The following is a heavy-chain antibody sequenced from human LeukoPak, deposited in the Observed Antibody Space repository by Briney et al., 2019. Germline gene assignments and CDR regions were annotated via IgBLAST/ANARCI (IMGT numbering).Heavy chain of an antibody. V-gene: IGHV5-10-1*01. CDR1: GYIFTTYW. CDR3: ARLYIGSFDD. CDR2: IDPSDSYT. J-gene: IGHJ4*02. Sequence: LGESLRISCKGSGYIFTTYWISWVRQMPGKGLEWMGRIDPSDSYTDYSPSFQGHVTISADKSISTAYLQWSSLKASDTAMYYCARLYIGSFDDWGQGTLVTVSS. D-gene: IGHD1-26*01.